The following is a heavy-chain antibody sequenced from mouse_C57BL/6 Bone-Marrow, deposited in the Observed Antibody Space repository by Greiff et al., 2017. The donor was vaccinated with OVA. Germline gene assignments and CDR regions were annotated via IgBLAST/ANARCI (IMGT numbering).Heavy chain of an antibody. CDR3: ASHYYDYSYWYFDV. CDR2: IYPGDGDT. Sequence: QVQLQQSGPELVKPGASVKISCKASGYAFSSSWMNWVKQRPGQGLEWIGRIYPGDGDTNYNGKFKGKATLTADKSSSTAYMQLSSLTSEDSAVYFCASHYYDYSYWYFDVWGTGTTVTVSS. V-gene: IGHV1-82*01. CDR1: GYAFSSSW. J-gene: IGHJ1*03. D-gene: IGHD2-4*01.